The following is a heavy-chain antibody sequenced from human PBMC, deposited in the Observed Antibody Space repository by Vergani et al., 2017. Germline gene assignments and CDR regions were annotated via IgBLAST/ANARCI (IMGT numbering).Heavy chain of an antibody. CDR1: GDSIISRSYY. J-gene: IGHJ6*02. CDR2: IYNSGNG. Sequence: QMQLQESGPGLVKASETLSLTCTVSGDSIISRSYYWGWIRQPPGKGLEWIGSIYNSGNGDSSSSLKSRVTISVDTSKNQFSLKLSSVTAADTAVYYCARHRGDNDRGGMDVWGQGTTVTVSS. D-gene: IGHD2-21*02. V-gene: IGHV4-39*01. CDR3: ARHRGDNDRGGMDV.